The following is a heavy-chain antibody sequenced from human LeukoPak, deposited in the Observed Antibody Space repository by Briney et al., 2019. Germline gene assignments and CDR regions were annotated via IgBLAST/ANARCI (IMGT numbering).Heavy chain of an antibody. CDR3: AEDVGRTGTNCFDP. CDR1: GDTFTANY. Sequence: ASVKVSCTPSGDTFTANYLHWVRQAPGQGLEWLGWINLNTGYTKYAQTLQGRVTMTRDTSTSSPFMELNKLRADDTAVYFCAEDVGRTGTNCFDPWGQGTLVTVSS. V-gene: IGHV1-2*02. J-gene: IGHJ5*02. CDR2: INLNTGYT. D-gene: IGHD1-1*01.